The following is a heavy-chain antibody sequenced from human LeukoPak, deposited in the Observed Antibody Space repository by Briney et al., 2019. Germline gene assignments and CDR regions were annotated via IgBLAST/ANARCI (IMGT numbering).Heavy chain of an antibody. J-gene: IGHJ4*02. V-gene: IGHV3-7*01. CDR3: AKTFIAVANPIDY. Sequence: GGSLRLSCAASGFTFSSYCMTWVRQAPGKGLEWVADIKQDGSPEYSVDSVRGRFTISRDNAKNSLYLQMNSLRVEDTAVYYCAKTFIAVANPIDYWGQGTLVTVSS. CDR1: GFTFSSYC. CDR2: IKQDGSPE. D-gene: IGHD6-19*01.